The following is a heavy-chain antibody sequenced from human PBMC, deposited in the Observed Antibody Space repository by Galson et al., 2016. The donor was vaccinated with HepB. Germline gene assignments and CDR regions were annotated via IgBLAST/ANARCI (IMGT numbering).Heavy chain of an antibody. Sequence: SLRLSCAASGFTFSKYAINWVRQAPGKGLEWVAVISTNGISQNYEDSVKGRFTIYRDNSKNTVDLQMNSLRPEDTAVYYCAKDQGILRPFDWLTNGAFDMWGEVNIVTVTS. J-gene: IGHJ3*02. CDR2: ISTNGISQ. V-gene: IGHV3-30*18. CDR1: GFTFSKYA. CDR3: AKDQGILRPFDWLTNGAFDM. D-gene: IGHD3-9*01.